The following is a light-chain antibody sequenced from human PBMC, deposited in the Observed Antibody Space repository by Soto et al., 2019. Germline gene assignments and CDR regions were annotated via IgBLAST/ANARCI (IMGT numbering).Light chain of an antibody. Sequence: QSALTQPASVSGSRGQSITISCTGSSSDVGGYDYVSWYQQHPGKAPKLIIYYVTNRPSGVSDRFSGSKSGNTASLTISGLQAEDEADYFCSSFTTSSTLVFGGGTQLTVL. CDR1: SSDVGGYDY. V-gene: IGLV2-14*01. CDR2: YVT. CDR3: SSFTTSSTLV. J-gene: IGLJ2*01.